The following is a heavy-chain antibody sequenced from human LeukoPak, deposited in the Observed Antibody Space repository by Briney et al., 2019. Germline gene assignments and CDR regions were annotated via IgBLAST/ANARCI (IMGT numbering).Heavy chain of an antibody. Sequence: PSETLSLTCIVSGGSMSGYYWSCIRQPPGKGLEWIGYYFFPGSTKYNPSLNSRVTMSGDASKNQFSVKLYSVTAADTAVYYCARHRQSDAEAFDFWGQGTMVTVSS. CDR1: GGSMSGYY. CDR3: ARHRQSDAEAFDF. CDR2: YFFPGST. V-gene: IGHV4-59*08. J-gene: IGHJ3*01.